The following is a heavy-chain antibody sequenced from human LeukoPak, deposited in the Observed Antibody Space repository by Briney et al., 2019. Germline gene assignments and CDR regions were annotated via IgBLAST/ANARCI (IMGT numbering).Heavy chain of an antibody. CDR1: GGSISSGGYS. V-gene: IGHV4-30-2*01. CDR3: ARAECSSTSCYELDY. Sequence: SETLSLTCAVSGGSISSGGYSWSWIRQPPGKGLEWIGYIYHRGSTYYNPSLKSRVTISVDRSKNQFSLKLSSVTAADTAVYYCARAECSSTSCYELDYWGQGTLVTVSS. J-gene: IGHJ4*02. CDR2: IYHRGST. D-gene: IGHD2-2*01.